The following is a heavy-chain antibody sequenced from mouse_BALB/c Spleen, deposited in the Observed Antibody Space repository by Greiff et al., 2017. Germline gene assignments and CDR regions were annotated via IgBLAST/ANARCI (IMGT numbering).Heavy chain of an antibody. J-gene: IGHJ1*01. Sequence: EVQVVESGPSLVKPSQTLSLTCSVTGDSITSGYWNWIRKFPGNKLEYMGYISYSGSTYYNPSLKSRISITRDTSKNQYYLQLNSVTTEDTATYYCARSYGSYWYFDVWGAGTTVTVSS. CDR2: ISYSGST. V-gene: IGHV3-8*02. CDR1: GDSITSGY. D-gene: IGHD1-1*01. CDR3: ARSYGSYWYFDV.